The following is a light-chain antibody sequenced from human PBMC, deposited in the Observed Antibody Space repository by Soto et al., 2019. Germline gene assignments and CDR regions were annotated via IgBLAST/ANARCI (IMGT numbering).Light chain of an antibody. CDR3: AAWDASLGGFYV. CDR1: SSNIGINT. Sequence: QSVLTQPPSASGTPGQRVTISCSGGSSNIGINTVNWYQQLPGTAPKVLIYTDNQRPSGVPDRFSASKAGASASLAISGLQSEDEGDYYCAAWDASLGGFYVFGSGTKVTVL. J-gene: IGLJ1*01. V-gene: IGLV1-44*01. CDR2: TDN.